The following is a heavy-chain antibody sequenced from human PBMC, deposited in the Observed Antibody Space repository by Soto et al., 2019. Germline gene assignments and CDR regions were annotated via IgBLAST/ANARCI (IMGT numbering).Heavy chain of an antibody. D-gene: IGHD3-3*01. J-gene: IGHJ6*02. Sequence: SETLSLTCTVSGGSVSSGSYYWSWIRQPPGKGLEWIGYIYYSGSTNYNPSLKSRVTISVETSKNQFSLKLSSVTDANTAVYYCARDTYYDFWSGNRGMDVWGPGTTVTVSS. CDR3: ARDTYYDFWSGNRGMDV. CDR2: IYYSGST. V-gene: IGHV4-61*01. CDR1: GGSVSSGSYY.